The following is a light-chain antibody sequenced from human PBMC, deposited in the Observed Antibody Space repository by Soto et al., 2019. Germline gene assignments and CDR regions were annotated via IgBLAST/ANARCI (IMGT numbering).Light chain of an antibody. CDR2: LDSDGSH. V-gene: IGLV4-69*01. Sequence: QLVLTQSTSASASVGSSVKLTCTLSSGHSSYAIAWHQQQPEKGPRYLMKLDSDGSHTKGDAIPDRFSGSSSGAERYLTISSLQSEDEADYYCQTWGTGIHVVFGGGTKLTV. CDR3: QTWGTGIHVV. CDR1: SGHSSYA. J-gene: IGLJ2*01.